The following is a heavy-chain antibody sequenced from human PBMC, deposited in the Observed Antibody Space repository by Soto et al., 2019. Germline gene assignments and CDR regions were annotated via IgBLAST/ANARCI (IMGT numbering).Heavy chain of an antibody. V-gene: IGHV4-61*01. D-gene: IGHD1-26*01. CDR2: ISHTGDT. CDR1: DSSVWSDSYF. CDR3: ARIVVGVTVGL. Sequence: QVQLRESGPGLMKPSETLSLTCTVSDSSVWSDSYFWTWIRQPPGKGLEWIAYISHTGDTYYNPSLKSRVTISIDTSRNQYSLTVTSVTAADTAVYFCARIVVGVTVGLWGQGSLVTVSS. J-gene: IGHJ4*02.